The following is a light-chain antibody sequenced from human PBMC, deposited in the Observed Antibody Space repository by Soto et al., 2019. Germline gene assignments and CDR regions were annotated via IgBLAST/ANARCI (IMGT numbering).Light chain of an antibody. CDR2: GAS. CDR3: QHPYNWTIT. CDR1: QSISSSY. Sequence: ILLTQSPGTRSLSAGERATLSCRASQSISSSYLAWYQQKPGQAPRLLIYGASSRATGIPDRFSGSGSGTEGTITISSLKSEDGAVYYCQHPYNWTITFGQGTRLEIK. J-gene: IGKJ5*01. V-gene: IGKV3-20*01.